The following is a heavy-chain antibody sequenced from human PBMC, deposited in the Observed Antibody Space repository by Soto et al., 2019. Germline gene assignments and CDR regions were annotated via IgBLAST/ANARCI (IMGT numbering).Heavy chain of an antibody. CDR3: ARAGYSSGWYGGY. J-gene: IGHJ4*02. V-gene: IGHV3-7*01. CDR1: GFTFSSYW. CDR2: IKQDGSEK. D-gene: IGHD6-19*01. Sequence: EVQLVESGGGLVQPGGSLRLSCAASGFTFSSYWMSWVRQAPGKGLEWVANIKQDGSEKYYVDSVKGRFTISRDNAKNALYLKMNSLRAEDTAVYYCARAGYSSGWYGGYWGQGTLVTVSS.